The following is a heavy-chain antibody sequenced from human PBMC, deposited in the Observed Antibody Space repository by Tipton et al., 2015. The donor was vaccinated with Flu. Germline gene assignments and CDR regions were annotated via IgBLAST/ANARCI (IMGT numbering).Heavy chain of an antibody. J-gene: IGHJ4*02. D-gene: IGHD6-13*01. CDR2: IYPGDSDT. CDR1: GYSFTSYW. V-gene: IGHV5-51*01. Sequence: QLVQSGAEVKKPGESLKISCKGSGYSFTSYWIGWVRQMPGKGLEWMGIIYPGDSDTRYSPSFQGQVTISADKSISTAYLQWSSLKASDTAMYYRARQAAAVPEDQAYYFDYWGQGTLVTVSS. CDR3: ARQAAAVPEDQAYYFDY.